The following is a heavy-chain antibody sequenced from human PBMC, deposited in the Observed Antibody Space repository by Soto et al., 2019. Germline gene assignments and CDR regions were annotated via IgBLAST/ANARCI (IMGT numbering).Heavy chain of an antibody. CDR1: GFTFSSFA. V-gene: IGHV3-23*01. D-gene: IGHD4-4*01. J-gene: IGHJ4*02. Sequence: EVQLLESGGGLVQSGGSLRLSCAASGFTFSSFAMNWVRQAPGKGLEWVSTISVSGDTTTYADSVKGRFTISRDNSMDTLDLQMNSLRAEDTALYFCAKAGVGWVTTVSYFDSWGQGTRVTVSS. CDR2: ISVSGDTT. CDR3: AKAGVGWVTTVSYFDS.